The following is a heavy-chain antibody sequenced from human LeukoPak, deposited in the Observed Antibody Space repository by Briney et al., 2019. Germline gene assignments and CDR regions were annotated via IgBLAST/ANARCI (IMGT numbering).Heavy chain of an antibody. V-gene: IGHV3-53*01. CDR3: AREGSWSRRYYFDY. D-gene: IGHD6-13*01. Sequence: GGSLRLSCAASGFTVSSNYMSWVRQAPGKGLEWVSVIYSGGSTYYADSVKGRFTITRDNSKNTLYLQMNSLRAEDTAVYYCAREGSWSRRYYFDYWGQGTLVTVSS. J-gene: IGHJ4*02. CDR1: GFTVSSNY. CDR2: IYSGGST.